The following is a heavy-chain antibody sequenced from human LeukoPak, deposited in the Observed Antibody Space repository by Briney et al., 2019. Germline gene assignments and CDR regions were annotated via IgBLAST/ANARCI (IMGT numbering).Heavy chain of an antibody. V-gene: IGHV1-18*01. D-gene: IGHD3-10*01. CDR1: GYTFTSYG. J-gene: IGHJ4*02. CDR3: ARVAYGSGSYYWFDY. Sequence: GASVKVSCKASGYTFTSYGISWVRQAPGQGPEWMGWISTYNGNTNYAQKFQGRVTMTTDTSTSTAYMDLRSLRSDDSAVYYCARVAYGSGSYYWFDYWGQGTLVTVSS. CDR2: ISTYNGNT.